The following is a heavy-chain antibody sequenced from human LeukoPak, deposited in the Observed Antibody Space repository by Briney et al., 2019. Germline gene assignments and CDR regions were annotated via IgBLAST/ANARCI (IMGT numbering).Heavy chain of an antibody. CDR1: GYSFTSYW. Sequence: ESLKISCKGSGYSFTSYWIGWVRQMPGKDLELMGIIYPGDSDTRYSPSFQGQVTISADKSISTAYLQWSSLKASETALYYCARRSAGTHFDYWGQGTLVTVSS. CDR2: IYPGDSDT. D-gene: IGHD4-23*01. V-gene: IGHV5-51*01. J-gene: IGHJ4*02. CDR3: ARRSAGTHFDY.